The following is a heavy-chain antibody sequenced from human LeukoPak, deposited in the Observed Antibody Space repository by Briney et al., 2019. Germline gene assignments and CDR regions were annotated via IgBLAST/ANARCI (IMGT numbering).Heavy chain of an antibody. J-gene: IGHJ4*02. V-gene: IGHV3-64*01. D-gene: IGHD6-13*01. CDR1: GFTFSSYA. CDR3: ARRLTAAGVVDY. Sequence: PGGSLRLSCAASGFTFSSYAMYWVRQAPGKGLEYVSAISSNGDGTYYANSVKGRFTISRDNSKNTLYLQMGSLRAEDMAVYYCARRLTAAGVVDYWGQGTLVTVSS. CDR2: ISSNGDGT.